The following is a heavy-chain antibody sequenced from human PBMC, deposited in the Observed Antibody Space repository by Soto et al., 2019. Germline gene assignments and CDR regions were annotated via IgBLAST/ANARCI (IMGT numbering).Heavy chain of an antibody. V-gene: IGHV4-4*07. CDR2: IYTSGTT. Sequence: SETLSLTCTVSGRSMSGYYWSWIRQPAGERLECIGRIYTSGTTDFNPSLKGRVTMSVDTSKNQFSLKLTSVTAADTALYYCAREDYYDTGYYVVWGQGTQVTVSS. CDR3: AREDYYDTGYYVV. J-gene: IGHJ4*02. CDR1: GRSMSGYY. D-gene: IGHD3-9*01.